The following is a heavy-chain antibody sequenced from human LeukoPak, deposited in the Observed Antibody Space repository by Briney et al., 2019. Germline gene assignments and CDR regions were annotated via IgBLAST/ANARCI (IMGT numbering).Heavy chain of an antibody. CDR3: ARATYYHGSYVPDY. D-gene: IGHD3-10*01. J-gene: IGHJ4*02. CDR1: GYTFTSYG. Sequence: ASVKVSCKASGYTFTSYGIRWVRQAPGQGLEWMGWISAYNGNTNYAQKLQGRVTMTTDTSTSTAYMELRSLRSDDTAVYYCARATYYHGSYVPDYWGQGTLVTVSS. V-gene: IGHV1-18*01. CDR2: ISAYNGNT.